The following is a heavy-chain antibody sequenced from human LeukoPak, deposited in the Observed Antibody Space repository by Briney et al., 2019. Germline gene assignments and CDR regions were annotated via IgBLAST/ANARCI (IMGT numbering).Heavy chain of an antibody. CDR3: ARVKGYYDSSGYYSDWFDP. Sequence: GASVKVSCKASGYTFTSYYMHWVRQAPGQGLEWMGIINPSGGSTSYAQKFQGRVTMTRDTSTSTVYMELNSLRAEDTAVYYCARVKGYYDSSGYYSDWFDPWGQGTLVTVSS. V-gene: IGHV1-46*01. CDR1: GYTFTSYY. D-gene: IGHD3-22*01. J-gene: IGHJ5*02. CDR2: INPSGGST.